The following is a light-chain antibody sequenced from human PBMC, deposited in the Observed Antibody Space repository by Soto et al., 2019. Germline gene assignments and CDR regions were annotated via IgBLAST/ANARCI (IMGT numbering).Light chain of an antibody. CDR1: SSDVGGYNC. CDR2: DVS. J-gene: IGLJ1*01. V-gene: IGLV2-14*01. CDR3: SSCGSNSPYV. Sequence: QSVLTQPASVSGSPGQSITISCTGTSSDVGGYNCVSWYQQHTSKAPKLMIYDVSNRPSGVSNRFSGSKSGDTASLTISGLQAEDEADYYCSSCGSNSPYVFGTGTKLTVL.